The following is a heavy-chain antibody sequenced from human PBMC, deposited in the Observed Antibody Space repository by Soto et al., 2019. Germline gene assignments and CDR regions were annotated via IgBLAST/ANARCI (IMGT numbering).Heavy chain of an antibody. Sequence: QVQLQESGPGLVKPSETLSLTCTVSGGSVSLYYWAWIRQPPGKGLEWIGYIYYSGATSYSPSLKSRVTMSLDASPNQISLTLRSVTAADTAMYYCARVKYSTMFDYWGKGALVTVSS. CDR3: ARVKYSTMFDY. CDR1: GGSVSLYY. V-gene: IGHV4-59*02. J-gene: IGHJ4*02. D-gene: IGHD6-13*01. CDR2: IYYSGAT.